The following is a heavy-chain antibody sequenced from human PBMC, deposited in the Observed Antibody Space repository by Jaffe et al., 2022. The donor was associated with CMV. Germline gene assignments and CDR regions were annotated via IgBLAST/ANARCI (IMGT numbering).Heavy chain of an antibody. CDR3: ARDREYEGYYYGMDV. V-gene: IGHV3-21*01. CDR1: GFTFSSYS. CDR2: ISSSSSYI. D-gene: IGHD3-10*01. J-gene: IGHJ6*02. Sequence: EVQLVESGGGLVKPGGSLRLSCAASGFTFSSYSMNWVRQAPGKGLEWVSSISSSSSYIYYADSVKGRFTISRDNAKNSLYLQMNSLRAEDTAVYYCARDREYEGYYYGMDVWGQGTTVTVSS.